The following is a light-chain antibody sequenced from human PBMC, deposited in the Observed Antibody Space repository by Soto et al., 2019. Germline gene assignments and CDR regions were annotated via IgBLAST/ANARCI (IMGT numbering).Light chain of an antibody. J-gene: IGKJ4*01. V-gene: IGKV1-5*03. CDR1: QSVSDW. CDR2: KAS. CDR3: QQYDSYSRHT. Sequence: DIPMTQSPSTLSASFGYKITITCLASQSVSDWLAWYQHKPGKTPKLLIYKASTLESGVPSRFSGFGSGTEFTLAISSLQPEDFATYYCQQYDSYSRHTSGGGTKVDIK.